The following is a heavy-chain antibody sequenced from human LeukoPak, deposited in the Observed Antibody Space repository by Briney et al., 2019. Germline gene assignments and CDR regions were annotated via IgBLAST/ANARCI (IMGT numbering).Heavy chain of an antibody. J-gene: IGHJ4*02. D-gene: IGHD3-22*01. Sequence: ASVKVSCKASGYTFTSYYMHWVRQAPGQGLEWMGIINPSGGSTSYAQKFQGRVTMTRDTSTSTVYMELSSLRSEDTAVYYCARDRPLYDSSGYCDYWGQGTLVTVSS. CDR1: GYTFTSYY. CDR3: ARDRPLYDSSGYCDY. CDR2: INPSGGST. V-gene: IGHV1-46*01.